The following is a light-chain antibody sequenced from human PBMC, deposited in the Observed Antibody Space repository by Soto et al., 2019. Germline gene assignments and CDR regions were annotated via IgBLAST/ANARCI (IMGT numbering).Light chain of an antibody. Sequence: QSALTQPASVSGSPGQSITISCTGTSNDVGGYNYVSWYQPHPGKAPKLMISEVTNRPSGVSNRFSGSKSGNTASLTISGLQAEDEADYYCSSYTTSSVWMFGGGTKLTV. V-gene: IGLV2-14*01. CDR2: EVT. J-gene: IGLJ3*02. CDR1: SNDVGGYNY. CDR3: SSYTTSSVWM.